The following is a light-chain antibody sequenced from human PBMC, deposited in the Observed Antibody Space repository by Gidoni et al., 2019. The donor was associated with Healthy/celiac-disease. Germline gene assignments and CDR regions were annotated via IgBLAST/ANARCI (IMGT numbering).Light chain of an antibody. CDR1: QSVSSSY. CDR3: QQYGSSPRT. Sequence: EIVLTQSPGTLSLSPGERATLSCRASQSVSSSYLAWYQQKPGQAPRLLIYGSSSRATGIPDRFSVCGSGTDFTLTISRLEPEDFAVYYCQQYGSSPRTFGQGTKVEIK. V-gene: IGKV3-20*01. J-gene: IGKJ1*01. CDR2: GSS.